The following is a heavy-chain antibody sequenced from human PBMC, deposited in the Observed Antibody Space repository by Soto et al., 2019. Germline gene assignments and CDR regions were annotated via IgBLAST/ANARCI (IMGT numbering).Heavy chain of an antibody. CDR1: GFTFSDYY. CDR3: ARDPGAAVAALNWFDP. CDR2: ISSSGSTI. V-gene: IGHV3-11*04. Sequence: GGSLRLSCAASGFTFSDYYMSWIRQAPGKGLEWVSYISSSGSTIYYADSVKGRFTISRDNAKNSLYLQMNSLRAEDTAVYYCARDPGAAVAALNWFDPWGQGTLVTVSS. J-gene: IGHJ5*02. D-gene: IGHD6-25*01.